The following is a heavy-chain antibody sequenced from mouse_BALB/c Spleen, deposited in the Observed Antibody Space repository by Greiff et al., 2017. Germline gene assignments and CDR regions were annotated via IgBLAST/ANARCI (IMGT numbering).Heavy chain of an antibody. CDR3: AREGGYGNYDY. V-gene: IGHV5-6-3*01. CDR2: INSNGGST. J-gene: IGHJ2*01. Sequence: EVQRVESGGGLVQPGGSLKLSCAASGFTFSSYGMSWVRQTPDKRLELVATINSNGGSTYYPDSVKGRFTISRDNAKNTLYLQMSSLKSEDTAMYYCAREGGYGNYDYWGQGTTLTVSS. CDR1: GFTFSSYG. D-gene: IGHD2-1*01.